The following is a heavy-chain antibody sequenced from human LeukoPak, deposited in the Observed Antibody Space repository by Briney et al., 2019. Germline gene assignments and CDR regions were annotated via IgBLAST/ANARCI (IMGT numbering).Heavy chain of an antibody. Sequence: SGTLSLTCAVSGGSISSSSYYWGWIRQPPGKGLEWIGSIYYSGSTYYNPSLKSRVTISVDTSKKQFSLILSSVTAADTAVYYCARHVGVTDSSGYPGYWGQGTLVTVSS. CDR1: GGSISSSSYY. CDR3: ARHVGVTDSSGYPGY. V-gene: IGHV4-39*01. D-gene: IGHD3-22*01. J-gene: IGHJ4*02. CDR2: IYYSGST.